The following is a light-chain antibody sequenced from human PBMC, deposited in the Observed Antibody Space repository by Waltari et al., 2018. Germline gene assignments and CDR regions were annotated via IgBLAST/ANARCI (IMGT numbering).Light chain of an antibody. CDR2: YDS. J-gene: IGLJ2*01. Sequence: SYVLTQPPSVSVAPGKTARITCGGSNIGSKNVNWYQQKPGQAPVLVIYYDSVRPSGIPERFSGSNSGNTATLTISRVEAGDEADYYCQVWESYGDHLVVFGGGTNLTVV. CDR1: NIGSKN. V-gene: IGLV3-21*01. CDR3: QVWESYGDHLVV.